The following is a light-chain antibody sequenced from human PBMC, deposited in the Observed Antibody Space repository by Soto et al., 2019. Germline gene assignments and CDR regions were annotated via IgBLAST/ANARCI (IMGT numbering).Light chain of an antibody. CDR3: TSWTTSTTMI. CDR1: SSDIGAYNF. CDR2: DVN. J-gene: IGLJ2*01. V-gene: IGLV2-14*03. Sequence: QSALTQPASVYGSPGQSSTISCTGTSSDIGAYNFVSWYQQHPGKAPKLMLYDVNIRPSGVSNRFSGSKSGNTASLTISGLQAEDEADYYCTSWTTSTTMIFGGGTKVTVL.